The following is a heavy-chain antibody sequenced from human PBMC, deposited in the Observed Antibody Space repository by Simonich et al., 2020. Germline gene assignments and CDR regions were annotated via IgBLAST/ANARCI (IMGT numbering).Heavy chain of an antibody. CDR3: ARDRAARYYYYYYMDV. CDR2: INPNSCGT. CDR1: GYTFTGYY. D-gene: IGHD6-6*01. Sequence: QVQLVQSGAEVKKPGASVKVSCKASGYTFTGYYMHWVRQAPGQGLEWMGWINPNSCGTNYEQKFQGRVTMTRDTSISTAYMELSRLRSDDTAVYYCARDRAARYYYYYYMDVWGKGTTVTVSS. J-gene: IGHJ6*03. V-gene: IGHV1-2*02.